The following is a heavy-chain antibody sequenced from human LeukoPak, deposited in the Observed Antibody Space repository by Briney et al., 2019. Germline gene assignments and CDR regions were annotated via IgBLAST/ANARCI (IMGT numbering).Heavy chain of an antibody. Sequence: GGSLRLSCAASGFTFSSYAMSWVRQAPGKGLVWVSRVNSDGSSTSYADSVKGRFTISRDNAKNTLYLQMNSLRAEDTAVYYCARAGVVFGVVIPFDYWGQGTLVTVSS. CDR3: ARAGVVFGVVIPFDY. V-gene: IGHV3-74*01. CDR2: VNSDGSST. CDR1: GFTFSSYA. J-gene: IGHJ4*02. D-gene: IGHD3-3*01.